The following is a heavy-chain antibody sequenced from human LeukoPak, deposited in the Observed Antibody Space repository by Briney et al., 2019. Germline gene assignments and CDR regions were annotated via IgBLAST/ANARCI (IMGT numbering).Heavy chain of an antibody. CDR1: GGSISSYY. Sequence: SETLSLTCTVSGGSISSYYWSWIRQPPGKGLEWIGYIYTSGSTNYNPSLKSRVTISVVTSKNQFSLKLSSVTAADTAVYYCARLYYDSSGYYVFDPWGQGTLVTVSS. V-gene: IGHV4-4*09. J-gene: IGHJ5*02. D-gene: IGHD3-22*01. CDR2: IYTSGST. CDR3: ARLYYDSSGYYVFDP.